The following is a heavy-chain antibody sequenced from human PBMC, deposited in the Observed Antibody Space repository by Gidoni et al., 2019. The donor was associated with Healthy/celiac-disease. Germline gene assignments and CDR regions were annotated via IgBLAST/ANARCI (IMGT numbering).Heavy chain of an antibody. D-gene: IGHD3-10*01. Sequence: QVQLQQWGAGLLKPSETLSLTCAVYGGSFSGYYWSWIRQPPGKGLEWIGEINHSGSTNYNPSLKSRVTISVDTSKNQFSLKLSSVTAADTAVYYCARVARLWFGETNWFDPWGQGTLVTVSS. CDR1: GGSFSGYY. V-gene: IGHV4-34*01. J-gene: IGHJ5*02. CDR2: INHSGST. CDR3: ARVARLWFGETNWFDP.